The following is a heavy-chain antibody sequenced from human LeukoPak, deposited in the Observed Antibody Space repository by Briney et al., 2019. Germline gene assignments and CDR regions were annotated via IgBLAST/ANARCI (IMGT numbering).Heavy chain of an antibody. CDR2: ISPSGST. CDR3: ARDENRITIFGVVISVWFDP. Sequence: TSETLSLTCSVSGGSISSYYWNWIRQPAGKGLEWIGRISPSGSTNYSPSLKSRVTMSLATSKNQVSLRLTSVTAADAAIYYCARDENRITIFGVVISVWFDPWGPGTLVTVSS. V-gene: IGHV4-4*07. J-gene: IGHJ5*02. D-gene: IGHD3-3*01. CDR1: GGSISSYY.